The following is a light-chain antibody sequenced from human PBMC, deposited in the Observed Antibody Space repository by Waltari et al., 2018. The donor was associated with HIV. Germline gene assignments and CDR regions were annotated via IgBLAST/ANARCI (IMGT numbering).Light chain of an antibody. J-gene: IGLJ2*01. Sequence: QSALTQPASVSGSPGQSITIPCPGTSSDVGGYNYVSCYQQHPGKAPKLMIYEVSNRPSGVSNRFSGSKSGNTASLTISGLQAEDEADYYCSSYTSSSTLVVFGGGTKLTVL. CDR1: SSDVGGYNY. V-gene: IGLV2-14*01. CDR2: EVS. CDR3: SSYTSSSTLVV.